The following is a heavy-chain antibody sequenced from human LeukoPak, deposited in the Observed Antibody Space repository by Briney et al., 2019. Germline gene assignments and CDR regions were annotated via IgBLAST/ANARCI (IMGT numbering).Heavy chain of an antibody. CDR3: ARDLVVAKGGYCFDY. D-gene: IGHD3-22*01. CDR2: ISSSSSYI. V-gene: IGHV3-21*01. J-gene: IGHJ4*02. Sequence: GGSLRLSCAASGFTFSSYSMNWVRQAPGKGLEWVSSISSSSSYIYYADSVKGRFTISRDNAKNSLYLQMNSLRAEDTAVDYCARDLVVAKGGYCFDYWGQGTLVTVSS. CDR1: GFTFSSYS.